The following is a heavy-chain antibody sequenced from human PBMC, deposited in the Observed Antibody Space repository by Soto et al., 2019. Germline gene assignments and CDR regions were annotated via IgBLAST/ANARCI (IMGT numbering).Heavy chain of an antibody. CDR2: LTSSGGT. CDR1: GFTLSNYA. CDR3: GKGYNRYEY. V-gene: IGHV3-23*01. J-gene: IGHJ1*01. D-gene: IGHD1-1*01. Sequence: GGSLRLSCAASGFTLSNYAMSWVRQAPGKGLEWVSTLTSSGGTYYADSVRGRFTISRDKSKSTLYLQMISLRAEDTALYYCGKGYNRYEY.